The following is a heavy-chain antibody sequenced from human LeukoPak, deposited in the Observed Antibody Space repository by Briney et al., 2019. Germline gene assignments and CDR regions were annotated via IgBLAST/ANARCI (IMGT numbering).Heavy chain of an antibody. V-gene: IGHV1-8*01. Sequence: GASVKVSCKAPGYTFTSYDINWVRQATGQGLEWMGWMNPNSGNTGYAQKFQGRVTMTRDTSTSTVYMELSSLRSEDTAVYYCARDRARYCSGGSCYELGYWGQGTLVTVSS. CDR1: GYTFTSYD. CDR3: ARDRARYCSGGSCYELGY. J-gene: IGHJ4*02. CDR2: MNPNSGNT. D-gene: IGHD2-15*01.